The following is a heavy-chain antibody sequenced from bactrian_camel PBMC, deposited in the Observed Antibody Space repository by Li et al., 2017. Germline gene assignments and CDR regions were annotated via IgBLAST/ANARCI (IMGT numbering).Heavy chain of an antibody. CDR2: IYHRYGSA. V-gene: IGHV3-2*01. J-gene: IGHJ4*01. CDR1: EFTSNNYY. D-gene: IGHD5*01. Sequence: HVQLVESGGGLVQPGGSLKLSCAASEFTSNNYYISWVRQAPGKGLEWVSSIYHRYGSAYYARSVIKRATISKDNAKNTLYLQMNSLKTEDTAVYYCATGLLADHGLGLGTQVTVS.